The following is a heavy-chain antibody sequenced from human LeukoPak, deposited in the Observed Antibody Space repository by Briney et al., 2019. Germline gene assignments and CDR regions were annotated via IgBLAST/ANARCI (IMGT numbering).Heavy chain of an antibody. CDR3: ARGPIVVGAYYFDY. CDR1: GGSLSSYY. V-gene: IGHV4-59*01. Sequence: SETLSLTCTVSGGSLSSYYWIWIRQPPGKGLEGIGYIYYSGSTNYNPSLKSRVTISVDTSKNRFSLKLSSVTAADTAVYYCARGPIVVGAYYFDYWGQGTLVTVSS. D-gene: IGHD2-21*01. J-gene: IGHJ4*02. CDR2: IYYSGST.